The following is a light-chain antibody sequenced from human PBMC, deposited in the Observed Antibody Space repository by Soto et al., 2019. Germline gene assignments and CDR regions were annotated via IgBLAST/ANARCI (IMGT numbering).Light chain of an antibody. Sequence: QSALTQPPSVSGSPGQSVTISCTGTSSDVGKYDYVSWFQHHPSKAPKLIIYEVSKRPSGVPDRFSGSKSGSTASLTVSGLPTEDADDYYCTSYVAGSHVFGTGTKLTVL. V-gene: IGLV2-8*01. CDR1: SSDVGKYDY. CDR3: TSYVAGSHV. J-gene: IGLJ1*01. CDR2: EVS.